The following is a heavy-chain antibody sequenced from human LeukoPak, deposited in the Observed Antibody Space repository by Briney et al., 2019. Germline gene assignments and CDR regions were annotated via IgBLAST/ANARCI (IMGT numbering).Heavy chain of an antibody. J-gene: IGHJ3*02. Sequence: PGGSLRLSCAASGFTFSNAWMSWVRQSPGKGLEWFGRIKSKTDGGTNDYAAPVNGSFTISRDDSKNTLYLQMNSLKTEDTAVYYCTTALRPAASGAFDIWGQGTMVTVSS. D-gene: IGHD2-15*01. CDR2: IKSKTDGGTN. CDR1: GFTFSNAW. V-gene: IGHV3-15*01. CDR3: TTALRPAASGAFDI.